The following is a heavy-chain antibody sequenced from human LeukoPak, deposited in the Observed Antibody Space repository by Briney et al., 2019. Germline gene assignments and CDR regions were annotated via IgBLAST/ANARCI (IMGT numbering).Heavy chain of an antibody. D-gene: IGHD2-15*01. V-gene: IGHV4-38-2*02. CDR3: ARDLWVEGVVVVAADYYYYYYVDV. Sequence: SETLSLTCTVSGYSISSGYYWGWIRQPPGKGLEWIGSIYYSGSTYYNPSLKSRVTISVDTSKNQFSLKLSSVTAADTAVYYCARDLWVEGVVVVAADYYYYYYVDVWGKGTTVTVSS. J-gene: IGHJ6*03. CDR2: IYYSGST. CDR1: GYSISSGYY.